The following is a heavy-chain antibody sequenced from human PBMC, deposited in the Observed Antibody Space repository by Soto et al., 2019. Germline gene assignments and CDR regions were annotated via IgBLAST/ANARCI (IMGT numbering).Heavy chain of an antibody. CDR1: GYSISSGYY. CDR3: ARRYYSSSSGWFDP. CDR2: IYYSGST. J-gene: IGHJ5*02. D-gene: IGHD6-6*01. Sequence: PSETLSLTCAVSGYSISSGYYWGWIRQPPGKGLEWIGSIYYSGSTYYNPSLKSRVTISVDTSKNQFSLKLSSVTAAETAVYYCARRYYSSSSGWFDPWGQGTLVTVSS. V-gene: IGHV4-38-2*01.